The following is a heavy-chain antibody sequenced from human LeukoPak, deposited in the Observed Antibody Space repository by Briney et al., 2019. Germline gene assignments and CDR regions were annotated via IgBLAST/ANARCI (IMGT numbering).Heavy chain of an antibody. D-gene: IGHD1-26*01. CDR1: GFTVSSNY. V-gene: IGHV3-23*01. J-gene: IGHJ4*02. CDR3: AKSPSIVGASFDY. Sequence: GGSLRLSCAASGFTVSSNYMSWVRQAPGKGLEWVSAISGSGGSTYYTDSVKGRFTISRDNSKNTLYLQMNSLRAEDTAVYYCAKSPSIVGASFDYWGQGSLVTVSS. CDR2: ISGSGGST.